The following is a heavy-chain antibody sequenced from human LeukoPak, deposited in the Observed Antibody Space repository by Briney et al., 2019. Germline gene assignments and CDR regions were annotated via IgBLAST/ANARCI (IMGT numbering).Heavy chain of an antibody. V-gene: IGHV3-33*01. D-gene: IGHD3-22*01. Sequence: GGSLRLSCAASGFTFSSYGMHWVRQAPGKGLEWVAAIWYDGSNKYYADSVKGRFTISRDNSKNTLYLQMNSLRAEDTALYYCARGQEYYYDSSAYSKFDYWGQGTLVTVSS. CDR1: GFTFSSYG. J-gene: IGHJ4*02. CDR3: ARGQEYYYDSSAYSKFDY. CDR2: IWYDGSNK.